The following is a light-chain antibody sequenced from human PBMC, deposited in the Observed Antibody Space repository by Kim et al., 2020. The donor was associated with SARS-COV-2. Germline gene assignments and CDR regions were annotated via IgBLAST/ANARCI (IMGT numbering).Light chain of an antibody. CDR1: SSNIGAGSD. Sequence: VPLSCTGNSSNIGAGSDVHWSPQLPGTAPNLLLVGHVPRPSGVPARFSGSPSGTSASLAIKGLQADDEAEYSCQSFDTRLSGSRVVGSGTKVTVL. CDR3: QSFDTRLSGSRV. V-gene: IGLV1-40*01. CDR2: GHV. J-gene: IGLJ6*01.